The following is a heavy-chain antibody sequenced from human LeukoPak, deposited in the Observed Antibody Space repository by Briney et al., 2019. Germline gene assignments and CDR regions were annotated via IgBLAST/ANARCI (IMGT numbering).Heavy chain of an antibody. CDR3: ARVGDGYNYPAVGIFDY. CDR1: GGSFSGYY. V-gene: IGHV4-34*01. Sequence: SETLSLTCAVYGGSFSGYYWSWIRQPPGKGLEWIGEINHSGSTNYNPSLKSRVTISVDTSKNQFSLKLSSVTAADTAVYYCARVGDGYNYPAVGIFDYWGQGTLVTVSS. D-gene: IGHD5-24*01. CDR2: INHSGST. J-gene: IGHJ4*02.